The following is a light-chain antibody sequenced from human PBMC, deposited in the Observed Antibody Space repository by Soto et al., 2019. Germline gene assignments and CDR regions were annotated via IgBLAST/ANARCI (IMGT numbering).Light chain of an antibody. V-gene: IGKV1-5*01. CDR1: QSINTW. CDR3: QQYNGYPWT. Sequence: DIPMTQSPSTLSASVGDRVTITCRASQSINTWLAWYQQKPGKAPKLLMYDASSLDSGVPSRFSGSGSGTEFTLTISSLQPDDFATYYCQQYNGYPWTFGQGTKVEIK. CDR2: DAS. J-gene: IGKJ1*01.